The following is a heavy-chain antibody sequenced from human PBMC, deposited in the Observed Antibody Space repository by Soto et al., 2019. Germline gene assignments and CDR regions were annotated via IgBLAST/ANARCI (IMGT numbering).Heavy chain of an antibody. CDR3: ARSRFTATWSKFAY. CDR2: VSHRGNT. CDR1: GVFIASDAYY. V-gene: IGHV4-31*11. Sequence: SETLSLTCGVSGVFIASDAYYWGWIRHHPGKGLDWIGYVSHRGNTYYNPSLKSRLTISLDPSKNQFYLHLTSVTAADTAVYYCARSRFTATWSKFAYWGQGTHVTVSS. D-gene: IGHD3-3*01. J-gene: IGHJ4*02.